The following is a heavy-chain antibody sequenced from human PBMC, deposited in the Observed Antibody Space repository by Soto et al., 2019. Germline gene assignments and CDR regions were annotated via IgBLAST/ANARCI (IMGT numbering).Heavy chain of an antibody. D-gene: IGHD6-19*01. Sequence: QVQLQESGPGLVKPSGTLSLTCAVSGGSISDNNWWSWVRQPPGKGLEWIGEIYHRGTTNYNPPLKSRVTISMDKSKNQISMVLTSVTAADSAVYYCARHIGVAGTRGFDYWGQGTLVTASS. CDR1: GGSISDNNW. CDR2: IYHRGTT. V-gene: IGHV4-4*02. J-gene: IGHJ4*02. CDR3: ARHIGVAGTRGFDY.